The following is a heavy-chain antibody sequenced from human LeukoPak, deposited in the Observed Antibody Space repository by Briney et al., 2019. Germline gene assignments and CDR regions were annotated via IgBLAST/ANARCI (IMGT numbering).Heavy chain of an antibody. Sequence: GGSLRLSCAASGFTFSSYAMSWVRQAPGKGLEWVSAISGSGGSTYYADSVKGRFTISRDNSKNTLYLQMNSLRAEDTAVYYCVTVPAAIPTVDWGQGTLVTVSS. J-gene: IGHJ4*02. CDR1: GFTFSSYA. CDR3: VTVPAAIPTVD. V-gene: IGHV3-23*01. D-gene: IGHD2-2*01. CDR2: ISGSGGST.